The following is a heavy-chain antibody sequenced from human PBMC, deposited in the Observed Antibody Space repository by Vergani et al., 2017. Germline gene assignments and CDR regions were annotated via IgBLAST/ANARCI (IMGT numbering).Heavy chain of an antibody. V-gene: IGHV3-21*01. CDR2: ISSSSSYI. CDR3: ARATRDDCWSGAFDY. CDR1: GFTFSSYS. J-gene: IGHJ4*02. D-gene: IGHD3-3*01. Sequence: EVQLVESGGGLVKPGGSLRLSCAASGFTFSSYSMNWVRQAPGKGLEWVSSISSSSSYIYYADSVKGRFTISRDNAKNSLYLQMNSLRAEDTAVYYCARATRDDCWSGAFDYWGQGTLVTVSS.